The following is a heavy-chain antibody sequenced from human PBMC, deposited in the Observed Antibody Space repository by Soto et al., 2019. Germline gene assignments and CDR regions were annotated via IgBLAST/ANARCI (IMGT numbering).Heavy chain of an antibody. CDR1: GYTFTSCG. V-gene: IGHV1-18*04. CDR3: ARFQTDKRFGELSLAPDYYGMDV. CDR2: LSAYNGNT. Sequence: ASVKVSCKASGYTFTSCGISWVRPAPGQGLEWMGWLSAYNGNTNYAQKLQGRVTMTTDTSTSTAYMELRSLRSVDTAVYYCARFQTDKRFGELSLAPDYYGMDVWGQATTVTVSS. D-gene: IGHD3-10*01. J-gene: IGHJ6*02.